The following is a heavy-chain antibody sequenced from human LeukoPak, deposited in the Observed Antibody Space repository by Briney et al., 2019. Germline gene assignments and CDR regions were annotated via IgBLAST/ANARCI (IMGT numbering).Heavy chain of an antibody. V-gene: IGHV3-66*01. Sequence: PGGSLRLSCAASGFTFSTYGMHWVRQAPGKGLEWVSLIYSGGGTYYADSVKGRFTISRDNSRNTLSLQMNSLRVDDTAVYYCARGFRSVTTWGYFDYWGQGALVTVSS. D-gene: IGHD4-17*01. CDR1: GFTFSTYG. J-gene: IGHJ4*02. CDR2: IYSGGGT. CDR3: ARGFRSVTTWGYFDY.